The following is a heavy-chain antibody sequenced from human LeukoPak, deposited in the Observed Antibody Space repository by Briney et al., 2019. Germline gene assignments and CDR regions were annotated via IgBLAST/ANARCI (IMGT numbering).Heavy chain of an antibody. D-gene: IGHD2-21*02. CDR2: IYYSGST. Sequence: SETLSLTCTVSGASISISSYYWGWIRQPPGKGLEWIGSIYYSGSTYYNPSLKSRVTISVDTSKNQFSLKLSSVTAADTAVYYCARHTALFDYWGQGTLVTVSS. J-gene: IGHJ4*02. V-gene: IGHV4-39*01. CDR3: ARHTALFDY. CDR1: GASISISSYY.